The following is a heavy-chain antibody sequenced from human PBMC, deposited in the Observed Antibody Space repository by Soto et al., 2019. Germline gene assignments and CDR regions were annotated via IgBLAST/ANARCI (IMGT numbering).Heavy chain of an antibody. CDR3: AREVPYYDSSGYYYDYYYGMDV. CDR2: IYYSGST. V-gene: IGHV4-31*03. D-gene: IGHD3-22*01. CDR1: GGSISSGGYY. J-gene: IGHJ6*02. Sequence: SETLSLTCTVSGGSISSGGYYWSWIRQHPGKGLEWIGYIYYSGSTYYNPSLKSRVTISVDTSKNQFSLKLSSVTAADTAVYYCAREVPYYDSSGYYYDYYYGMDVWGQGTTVTVSS.